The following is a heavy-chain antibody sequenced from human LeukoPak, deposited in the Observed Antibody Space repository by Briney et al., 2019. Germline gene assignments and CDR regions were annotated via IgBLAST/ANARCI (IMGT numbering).Heavy chain of an antibody. CDR2: ISSSSSYI. J-gene: IGHJ4*02. D-gene: IGHD2-15*01. V-gene: IGHV3-21*01. CDR3: ARDPNQVGYCSGGSCYEDY. Sequence: GGSLRLSCAAPGFTFSSYSMNWVRQAPGKGLEWVSSISSSSSYIYYADSVKGRFTISRDNAKNSLYLQMNSLRAEDTAVYYCARDPNQVGYCSGGSCYEDYWGQGTLVTVSS. CDR1: GFTFSSYS.